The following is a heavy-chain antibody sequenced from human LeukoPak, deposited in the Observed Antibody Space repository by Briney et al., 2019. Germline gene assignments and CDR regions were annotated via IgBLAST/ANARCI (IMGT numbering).Heavy chain of an antibody. Sequence: GASVKVSCKASGYTFTGYYMHWVRQAPGQGLEWMGWINPNSGGTNYAQKFQGRVTMTRDTSISTAYMELSRLRSDDTAVYYCARGKYSNYDVNYFDYWGQGTLVTVSS. D-gene: IGHD4-11*01. CDR2: INPNSGGT. V-gene: IGHV1-2*02. CDR3: ARGKYSNYDVNYFDY. CDR1: GYTFTGYY. J-gene: IGHJ4*02.